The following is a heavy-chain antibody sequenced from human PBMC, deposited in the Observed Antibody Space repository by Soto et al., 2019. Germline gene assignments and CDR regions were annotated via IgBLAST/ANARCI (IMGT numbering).Heavy chain of an antibody. CDR1: GYTFTSYA. V-gene: IGHV1-3*01. D-gene: IGHD3-10*01. CDR2: INAGNGNT. CDR3: ARDRVLLSFGESSYYYYYGMDV. Sequence: ASVKVSCKASGYTFTSYAMHWVRQAPGQRLEWMGWINAGNGNTKYSQKFQGRVTITRDTSASTAYMELSSLRSEDTAVYYCARDRVLLSFGESSYYYYYGMDVWGQGTTVTVSS. J-gene: IGHJ6*02.